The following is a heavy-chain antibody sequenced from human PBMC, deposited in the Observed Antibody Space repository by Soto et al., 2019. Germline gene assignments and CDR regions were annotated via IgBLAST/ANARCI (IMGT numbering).Heavy chain of an antibody. CDR2: INPNSGGT. J-gene: IGHJ5*02. CDR3: ARARITMVRGVIITNWFDP. Sequence: QVQLVQSGAEVKKPGASVKVSCKASGYTFTGYYMHWVRQAPGQGLEWMGWINPNSGGTNYAQKFQGWVTMTRDTSISTAYMELSRLRSDDTAVYYCARARITMVRGVIITNWFDPWGPGTLVTVSS. CDR1: GYTFTGYY. V-gene: IGHV1-2*04. D-gene: IGHD3-10*01.